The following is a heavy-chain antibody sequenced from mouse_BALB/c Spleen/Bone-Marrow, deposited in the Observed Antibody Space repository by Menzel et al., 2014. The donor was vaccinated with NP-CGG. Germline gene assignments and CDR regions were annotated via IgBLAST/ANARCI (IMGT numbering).Heavy chain of an antibody. J-gene: IGHJ4*01. CDR1: GFNIKDTY. CDR2: IDPANGNT. D-gene: IGHD1-1*01. V-gene: IGHV14-3*02. CDR3: ARAYYYGSSYYVMDY. Sequence: VQLQQSGTELVKPGASVKLSCTASGFNIKDTYMHWVKQRPEQGLEWIGRIDPANGNTRYDPKFQGKATITADTSSNTAYLQLTSLTSEDTAVYYCARAYYYGSSYYVMDYWGQGTSVTVPS.